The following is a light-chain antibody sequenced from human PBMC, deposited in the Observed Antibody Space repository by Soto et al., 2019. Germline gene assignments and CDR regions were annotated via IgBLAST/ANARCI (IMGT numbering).Light chain of an antibody. J-gene: IGKJ1*01. V-gene: IGKV1-39*01. CDR2: AAS. Sequence: DIQVTQSPSSLSASVGDRVTITCRASQSISNYLNWFQHKPGKAPNLLIFAASSLQSGVPSRFSGAGSGTDFTLTSSSLQPEDFATYFCQQSYTTPWTFGQGTKVEIK. CDR3: QQSYTTPWT. CDR1: QSISNY.